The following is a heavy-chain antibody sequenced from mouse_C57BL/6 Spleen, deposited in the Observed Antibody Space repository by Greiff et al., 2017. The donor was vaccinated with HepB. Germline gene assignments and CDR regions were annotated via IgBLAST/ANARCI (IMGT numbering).Heavy chain of an antibody. V-gene: IGHV3-6*01. J-gene: IGHJ1*03. Sequence: EVQLVESGPGLVKPSQSLSLTCSVTGYSITSGYYWNWIRQFPGNKLEWMGYISYDGSNNYNPSLKNRISITRDTSKNQFFLKLNSVTTEDTATYYCARDEDSNRYFDVWGTGTTVTVSS. CDR1: GYSITSGYY. CDR3: ARDEDSNRYFDV. D-gene: IGHD2-5*01. CDR2: ISYDGSN.